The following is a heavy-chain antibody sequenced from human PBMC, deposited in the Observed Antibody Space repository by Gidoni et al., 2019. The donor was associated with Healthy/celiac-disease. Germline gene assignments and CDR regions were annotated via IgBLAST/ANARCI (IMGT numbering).Heavy chain of an antibody. CDR1: GFTVSSYG. D-gene: IGHD6-19*01. J-gene: IGHJ4*02. CDR2: ISYAVSNK. CDR3: AKLGGWYSLWGPLDY. Sequence: QVQLVESGGGVVQPGRSGRLYWAASGFTVSSYGMHWVRPAPGKGLEWLAVISYAVSNKYYADSVQGRFTISRDNSKNTLYLQMNSLRAEDTAVYYCAKLGGWYSLWGPLDYWGQGTLVTVSS. V-gene: IGHV3-30*18.